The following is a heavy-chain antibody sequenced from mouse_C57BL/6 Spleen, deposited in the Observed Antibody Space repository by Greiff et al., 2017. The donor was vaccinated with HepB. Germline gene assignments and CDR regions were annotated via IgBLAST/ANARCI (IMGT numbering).Heavy chain of an antibody. CDR1: GFTFSDYG. V-gene: IGHV5-17*01. D-gene: IGHD3-2*02. CDR3: AIDSSGPFAY. CDR2: ISSGSSTI. J-gene: IGHJ3*01. Sequence: EVHLVESGGGLVKPGGSLKLSCAASGFTFSDYGMHWVRQAPEKGLEWVAYISSGSSTIYYADTVKGRFTISRDNAKNTLFLQMTSLRSEDTAMYYCAIDSSGPFAYWGQGTRVTVSA.